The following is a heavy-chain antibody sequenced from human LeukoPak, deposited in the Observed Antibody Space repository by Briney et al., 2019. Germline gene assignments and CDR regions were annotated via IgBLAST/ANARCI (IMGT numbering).Heavy chain of an antibody. J-gene: IGHJ3*02. Sequence: SETLSPTCTVSGGSISSNSYYWGWIRQSPGKGLEWIGSIYYSGSTYYNPSLKSRVTISVDTSKNQFSLKLSSVTAADTAVYYCARHLYAASGRDAFDIWGQGTMVTVSS. CDR3: ARHLYAASGRDAFDI. D-gene: IGHD5-12*01. V-gene: IGHV4-39*01. CDR1: GGSISSNSYY. CDR2: IYYSGST.